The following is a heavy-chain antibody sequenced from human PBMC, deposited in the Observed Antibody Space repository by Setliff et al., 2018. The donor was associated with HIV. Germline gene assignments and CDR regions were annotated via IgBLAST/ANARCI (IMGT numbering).Heavy chain of an antibody. J-gene: IGHJ3*02. Sequence: PSETLSLTCTVSGGSISSHYWSWIRQPPGKGLEWIGYIHSTGSTNYNPSLKSRVTISVDTSKNQFSLQLSSVTAADTAVYCCARVQWDLLYVPDAFDIWGQGIMVTVSS. CDR1: GGSISSHY. CDR3: ARVQWDLLYVPDAFDI. V-gene: IGHV4-59*11. CDR2: IHSTGST. D-gene: IGHD1-26*01.